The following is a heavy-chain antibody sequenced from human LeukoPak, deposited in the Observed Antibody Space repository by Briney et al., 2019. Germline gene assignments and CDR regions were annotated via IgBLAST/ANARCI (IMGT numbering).Heavy chain of an antibody. Sequence: GGSLRLSCAASGFTFGDYYMTWIRQAPGKGLEWVSYISNSGNTIKEADSVEGRFTISRDNAQNSLFLQMKSLRAEDTAVYYCARYRVITNDYFDSWGQGTLVTVSS. CDR1: GFTFGDYY. CDR2: ISNSGNTI. CDR3: ARYRVITNDYFDS. V-gene: IGHV3-11*01. D-gene: IGHD3-16*01. J-gene: IGHJ4*02.